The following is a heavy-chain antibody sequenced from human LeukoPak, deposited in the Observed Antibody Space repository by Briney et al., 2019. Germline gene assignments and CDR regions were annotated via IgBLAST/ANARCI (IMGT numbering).Heavy chain of an antibody. CDR3: ARHEGMVAASFDY. J-gene: IGHJ4*02. V-gene: IGHV4-39*01. D-gene: IGHD2-15*01. CDR1: GGSMSSTSY. Sequence: SETLSLTCTVSGGSMSSTSYWGWFRQPPGKGLEWIGSIYYSGSTYYHPSLKSRVTISVDTSNNLFSLKLTSVTAADTAVYYCARHEGMVAASFDYWGQGTLVTVSS. CDR2: IYYSGST.